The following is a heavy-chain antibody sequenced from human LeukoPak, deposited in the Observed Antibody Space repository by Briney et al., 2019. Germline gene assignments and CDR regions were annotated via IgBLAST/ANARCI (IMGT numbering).Heavy chain of an antibody. V-gene: IGHV3-48*01. J-gene: IGHJ3*02. D-gene: IGHD6-13*01. Sequence: GGSLRLSCAASGFTFSTYSMKWVRQAPGKGLEWVSYISSSSGTIYYADSVKGRFTISRDNSKNTLYLQMNSLRAEDTAVYSCASEGIAAAADIWGQGTMVTVSS. CDR2: ISSSSGTI. CDR3: ASEGIAAAADI. CDR1: GFTFSTYS.